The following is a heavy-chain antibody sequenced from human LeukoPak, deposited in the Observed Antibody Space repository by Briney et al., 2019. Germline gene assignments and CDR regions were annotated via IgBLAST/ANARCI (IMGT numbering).Heavy chain of an antibody. V-gene: IGHV3-74*01. CDR3: ARVGSGTTRDY. CDR2: ISNDGSST. D-gene: IGHD1-14*01. J-gene: IGHJ4*02. CDR1: GFTFSSYW. Sequence: GGSLRLSCAASGFTFSSYWMHWVRQAPGKGLVWVTRISNDGSSTSYADSVKGRFTISRDNARNTLYLQMNSLRAEDTALYYCARVGSGTTRDYWGQGTLVTVPS.